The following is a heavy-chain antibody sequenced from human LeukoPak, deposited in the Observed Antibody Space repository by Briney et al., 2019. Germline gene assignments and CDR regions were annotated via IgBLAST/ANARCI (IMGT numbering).Heavy chain of an antibody. CDR2: IKQDGSEK. D-gene: IGHD3/OR15-3a*01. V-gene: IGHV3-7*04. J-gene: IGHJ4*02. CDR1: GFTFSSYW. CDR3: ARDADWFNLDY. Sequence: PGGSLRLSCAASGFTFSSYWMSWVRQAPGKGQEWVANIKQDGSEKHYVDSVKGRFTISRDNAKNSLYLQMNSLRAEDTAVYYCARDADWFNLDYWGQGTLVTVSS.